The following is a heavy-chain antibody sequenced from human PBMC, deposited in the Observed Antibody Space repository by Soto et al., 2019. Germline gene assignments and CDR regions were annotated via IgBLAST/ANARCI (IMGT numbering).Heavy chain of an antibody. V-gene: IGHV3-48*02. J-gene: IGHJ4*02. CDR2: ISGSRQTI. CDR1: GFIFNTYS. D-gene: IGHD3-16*01. Sequence: EVQLVESGGGLIQPGGSLRLSCAASGFIFNTYSMNWVRQAPGKGLEWVSYISGSRQTIFYADSVRGRFTISRDNANNSTYLQMVSLRDEDTAVYYCARTVSWRRGPFDSWGQGTLVTVSS. CDR3: ARTVSWRRGPFDS.